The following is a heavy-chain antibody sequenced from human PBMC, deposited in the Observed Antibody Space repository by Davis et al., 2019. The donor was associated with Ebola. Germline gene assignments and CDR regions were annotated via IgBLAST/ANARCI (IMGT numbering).Heavy chain of an antibody. CDR2: IIPLLGKA. D-gene: IGHD5-18*01. J-gene: IGHJ6*02. Sequence: SVKVSCKASDYTFIHYGISWVRQAPGQGLEWMGRIIPLLGKANYAQKFQGRVTITADKSTSTAYMELSSLRTEDTAVYYCARAYSFGYTGMDVWGQGTMVTVSS. CDR3: ARAYSFGYTGMDV. CDR1: DYTFIHYG. V-gene: IGHV1-69*04.